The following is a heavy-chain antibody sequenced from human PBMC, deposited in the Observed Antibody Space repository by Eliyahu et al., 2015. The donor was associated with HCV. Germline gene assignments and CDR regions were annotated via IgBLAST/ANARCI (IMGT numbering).Heavy chain of an antibody. V-gene: IGHV4-59*01. CDR1: GGSXTTYY. CDR3: ASGGGGIAVTGTGGWFDP. Sequence: QVQLQESGPGLVKPSETLSLTCTVSGGSXTTYYWSWIRQPPGKGLEWIGYIHYSGSTHHNPSLKSRVTISLDTSKNHFSLKLTSVTAADTAMYYCASGGGGIAVTGTGGWFDPWGQGTLVTVSS. CDR2: IHYSGST. D-gene: IGHD6-19*01. J-gene: IGHJ5*02.